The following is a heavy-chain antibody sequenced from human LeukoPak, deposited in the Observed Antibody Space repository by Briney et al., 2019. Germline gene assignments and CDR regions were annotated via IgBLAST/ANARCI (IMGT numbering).Heavy chain of an antibody. V-gene: IGHV4-34*01. CDR3: ARGRSASGWYSVSGWFDP. D-gene: IGHD6-19*01. CDR1: GGSISSYY. J-gene: IGHJ5*02. Sequence: SETLSLTCTVSGGSISSYYWTWIRQPPGKGLEWIGEINHSGSTNYNPSLKSRVTISVDTSKNQFSLKLSSVTAADTAVYYCARGRSASGWYSVSGWFDPWGQGTLVTVSS. CDR2: INHSGST.